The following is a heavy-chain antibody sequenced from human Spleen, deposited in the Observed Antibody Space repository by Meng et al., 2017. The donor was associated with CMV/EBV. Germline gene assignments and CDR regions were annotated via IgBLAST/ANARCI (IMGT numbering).Heavy chain of an antibody. Sequence: ASVKVSCKASGGTFSSYTISWVRQAPGQGLEWMGWISAYNGNTNYAQKLQGRVTMTTDTSTSTAYMELRSLRSDDTAVYYCARGDRPASIAARPGFFWFDPWGQGTLVTVSS. CDR1: GGTFSSYT. D-gene: IGHD6-6*01. V-gene: IGHV1-18*01. J-gene: IGHJ5*02. CDR2: ISAYNGNT. CDR3: ARGDRPASIAARPGFFWFDP.